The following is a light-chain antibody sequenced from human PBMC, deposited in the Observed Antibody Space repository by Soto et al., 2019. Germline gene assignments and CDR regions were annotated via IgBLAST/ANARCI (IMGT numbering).Light chain of an antibody. CDR1: HGIGKA. CDR2: GAS. V-gene: IGKV1-6*01. CDR3: QHYGHALWA. Sequence: AIQITHPPSSLSPSVGDRVTISCRASHGIGKALGWYQQKAGKPPKVLIYGASKLQSGVPRRFSGSGCGTVFTLTISILEPEAFAVYYCQHYGHALWAFGQGTKVENK. J-gene: IGKJ1*01.